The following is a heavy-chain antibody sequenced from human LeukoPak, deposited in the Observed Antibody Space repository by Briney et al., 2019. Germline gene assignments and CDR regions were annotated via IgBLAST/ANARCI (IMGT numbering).Heavy chain of an antibody. CDR1: GYTFIGYY. Sequence: GASVKVSCKASGYTFIGYYMHWVRQAPGQGLEWMGWINPNSGGTNYAQKFQGRVTMTRDTSISTAYMELSRLRSDDTAVYYCARDKADIVLMVYATPGDAFDIWGQGTMVTVSS. D-gene: IGHD2-8*01. J-gene: IGHJ3*02. V-gene: IGHV1-2*02. CDR3: ARDKADIVLMVYATPGDAFDI. CDR2: INPNSGGT.